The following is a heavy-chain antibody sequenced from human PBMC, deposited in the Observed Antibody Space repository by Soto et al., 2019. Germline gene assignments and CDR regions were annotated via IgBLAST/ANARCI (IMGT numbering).Heavy chain of an antibody. CDR1: GYTFTSYG. J-gene: IGHJ4*02. CDR3: AREPYYYDSSGYYFQGDY. CDR2: ISAYNGNT. D-gene: IGHD3-22*01. V-gene: IGHV1-18*01. Sequence: ASVKVSCKASGYTFTSYGISWVRQAPGQGLEWMGWISAYNGNTNYAQKLQGRVTMTTDTSTSTAYMELRSLRSDEAAVYYCAREPYYYDSSGYYFQGDYWGQGTLVTVSS.